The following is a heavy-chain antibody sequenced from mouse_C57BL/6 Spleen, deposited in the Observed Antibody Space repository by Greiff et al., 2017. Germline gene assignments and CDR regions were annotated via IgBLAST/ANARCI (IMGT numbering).Heavy chain of an antibody. D-gene: IGHD2-5*01. V-gene: IGHV5-6*02. J-gene: IGHJ2*01. CDR3: ARQLIVTGYFDY. CDR2: ISSGGSYT. Sequence: DVMLVESGGDLVKPGGSLKLSCAASGFTFSSYGMSWVRQTPDTRLEWVATISSGGSYTYYPDSVKGRFTISRDNAKNTLYLQMSSLKSEDTAMYYCARQLIVTGYFDYWGQGTTLTVSS. CDR1: GFTFSSYG.